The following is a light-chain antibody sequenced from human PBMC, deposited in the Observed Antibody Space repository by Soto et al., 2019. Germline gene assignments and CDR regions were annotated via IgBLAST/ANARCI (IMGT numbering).Light chain of an antibody. Sequence: DFVMTQSPDSLAVSLGERATVNCKSSQSVLYSSNNKNYLAWYQQKPGQPPKLLIYWASTRKSGVPDRFSGSGSVADFTLTISSLQAEDVAVYYCQQYYSTPPTFGQGTRLELK. CDR1: QSVLYSSNNKNY. CDR3: QQYYSTPPT. V-gene: IGKV4-1*01. J-gene: IGKJ5*01. CDR2: WAS.